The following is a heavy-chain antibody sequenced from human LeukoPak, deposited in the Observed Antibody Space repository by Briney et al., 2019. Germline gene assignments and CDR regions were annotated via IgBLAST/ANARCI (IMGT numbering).Heavy chain of an antibody. D-gene: IGHD6-6*01. CDR2: ISGSGVNT. V-gene: IGHV3-23*01. CDR3: ARGRGLPVRPPNEGFLDY. CDR1: GFTFSSHT. J-gene: IGHJ4*02. Sequence: AGGSLRLSCAASGFTFSSHTMSWVRQAPGKGLEWVSGISGSGVNTYYVNSVKGRFTISRDKFMNTLHLQMNSLRAEDTAVYYCARGRGLPVRPPNEGFLDYWGRGTLVTVSS.